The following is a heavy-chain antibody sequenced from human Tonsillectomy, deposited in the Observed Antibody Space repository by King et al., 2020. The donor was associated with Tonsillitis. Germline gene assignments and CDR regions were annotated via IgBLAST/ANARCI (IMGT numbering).Heavy chain of an antibody. CDR3: ARQVPSTTYSGTSLSWFDP. CDR2: MDFSGIT. CDR1: SGSISRSNYY. J-gene: IGHJ5*02. D-gene: IGHD1-1*01. Sequence: QLQESGPGLVKPSETLSLSCTVSSGSISRSNYYWGWLRQSPGKGLEWIGSMDFSGITYHNPSLKSRVTISADTSDNQLSLKLTSVTAADTAIYYCARQVPSTTYSGTSLSWFDPWGQGTLVTVSS. V-gene: IGHV4-39*01.